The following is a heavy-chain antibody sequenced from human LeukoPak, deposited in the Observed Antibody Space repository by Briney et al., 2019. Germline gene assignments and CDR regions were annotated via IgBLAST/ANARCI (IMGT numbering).Heavy chain of an antibody. Sequence: GGSLRLSCAASGFTVSDNYMSWVRQAPGKGLEWVSVIYSGGSTYYADSVKGRFTISRDNSKNTLYLQMNSLRAEDTAVYYCASGGYYDSNSMDVWGQGTTVTVSS. CDR3: ASGGYYDSNSMDV. D-gene: IGHD3-22*01. CDR2: IYSGGST. J-gene: IGHJ6*02. V-gene: IGHV3-53*01. CDR1: GFTVSDNY.